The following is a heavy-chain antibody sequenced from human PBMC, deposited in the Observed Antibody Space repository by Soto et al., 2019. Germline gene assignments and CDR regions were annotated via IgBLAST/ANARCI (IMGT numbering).Heavy chain of an antibody. Sequence: PSETLSLTCTVSGGSISSGGYYWSWIRQHPGKGLEWIGYIYYSGSTYYNPSLKSRVTISVDTSKNQFSLKLSSVTAADTAVYYCARGRTVVTPGYFDYWGQGTLVTVPS. J-gene: IGHJ4*02. CDR2: IYYSGST. V-gene: IGHV4-31*03. D-gene: IGHD2-21*02. CDR3: ARGRTVVTPGYFDY. CDR1: GGSISSGGYY.